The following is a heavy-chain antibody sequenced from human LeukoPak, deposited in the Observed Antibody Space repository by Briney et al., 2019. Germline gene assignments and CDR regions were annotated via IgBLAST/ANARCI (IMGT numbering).Heavy chain of an antibody. Sequence: GESLKISCKGSGYSFTYYWIGWVRQMPGKGLEWMGIIYPGDSDTRYSPSFQGQVTISADKSISTAYLQWSSLKASDTAMYYCARQPHGISTSCPAYYYMDVWGKGTTVTVSS. D-gene: IGHD2-2*01. CDR3: ARQPHGISTSCPAYYYMDV. V-gene: IGHV5-51*01. J-gene: IGHJ6*03. CDR1: GYSFTYYW. CDR2: IYPGDSDT.